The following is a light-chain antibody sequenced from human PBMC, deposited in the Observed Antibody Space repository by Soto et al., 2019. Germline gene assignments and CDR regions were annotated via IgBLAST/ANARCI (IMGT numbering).Light chain of an antibody. J-gene: IGLJ1*01. CDR3: CSYAGSSDV. CDR2: EDT. V-gene: IGLV2-23*01. CDR1: SFDVGGYNL. Sequence: QSALTQPASVTGSPGQSITISCTGTSFDVGGYNLVSWYQKHAGKAPKLMIYEDTKRPSGISFRFSGSKSGNTASLTISGLQAEDEADYYCCSYAGSSDVFGTGTKVTVL.